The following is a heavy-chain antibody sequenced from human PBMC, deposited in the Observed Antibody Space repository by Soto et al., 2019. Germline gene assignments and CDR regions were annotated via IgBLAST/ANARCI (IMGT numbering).Heavy chain of an antibody. V-gene: IGHV1-18*04. Sequence: GASVKVSCKASGGGNLRDYRTTWVRRAPGQGLEWMGWISAYNGNTNYAQKLQGRVTMTTDTSTSTAYMELRSLRSDDTAVYYCARDSVELTTVTTFDYWGQGTLVTVSS. CDR3: ARDSVELTTVTTFDY. J-gene: IGHJ4*02. CDR1: GGGNLRDYR. D-gene: IGHD4-17*01. CDR2: ISAYNGNT.